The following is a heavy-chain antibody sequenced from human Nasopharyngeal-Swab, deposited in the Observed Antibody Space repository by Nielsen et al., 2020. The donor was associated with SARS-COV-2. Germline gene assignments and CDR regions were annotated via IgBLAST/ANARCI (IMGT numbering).Heavy chain of an antibody. D-gene: IGHD3-10*01. CDR1: GYTFTSYG. V-gene: IGHV1-18*01. J-gene: IGHJ5*02. CDR2: ISAYNGNT. CDR3: ARVANYYGSGSYLNWFDP. Sequence: ASVKVSCKASGYTFTSYGISWVRQAPGQGLEWMGWISAYNGNTNYAQKLQGRVTMTTDTSTSTAYMEPRSLRSDDTAVYYCARVANYYGSGSYLNWFDPWGQGTLVTVSS.